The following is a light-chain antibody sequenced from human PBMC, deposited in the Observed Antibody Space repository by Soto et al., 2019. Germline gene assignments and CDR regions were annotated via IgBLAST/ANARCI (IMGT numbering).Light chain of an antibody. CDR2: KAS. V-gene: IGKV1-5*03. Sequence: DIPMTQSPSTLSASVGDRVTITCRASQSISSWLAWYQQKPGKAPKLLIYKASSLESGVPSRFSGSGSGTEYTLTISRLQPDDFATYYCQQYNSYPCTFGQGAKVEIK. CDR1: QSISSW. J-gene: IGKJ1*01. CDR3: QQYNSYPCT.